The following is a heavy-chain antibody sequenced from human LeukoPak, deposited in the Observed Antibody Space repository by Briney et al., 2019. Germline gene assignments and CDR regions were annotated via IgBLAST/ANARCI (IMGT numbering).Heavy chain of an antibody. Sequence: GGYLRLSCAAPGFTFSSYAMSWVRQAPGKGLEWVSAISGSGGSTYYADSVKGRFTISRDNSKNTLYLQMNSLRAEDTAVYYCAKDGPRWLANLFDYWGQGTLVTVSS. V-gene: IGHV3-23*01. CDR3: AKDGPRWLANLFDY. J-gene: IGHJ4*02. D-gene: IGHD6-19*01. CDR2: ISGSGGST. CDR1: GFTFSSYA.